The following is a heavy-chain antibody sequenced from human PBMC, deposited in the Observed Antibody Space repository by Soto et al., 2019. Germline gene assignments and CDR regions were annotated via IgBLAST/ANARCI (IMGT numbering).Heavy chain of an antibody. CDR3: VKDDGGYPSTAPH. V-gene: IGHV3-23*01. CDR2: ISGSGDRT. Sequence: EVQLLESGGGLVQPGGSLRLSCAASGITISNYPMSWVRQAPGKGLDWVSGISGSGDRTYYGYSAKGRFTISKDISKNSLSRQLDSLGVEDTAVYFCVKDDGGYPSTAPHWGQGTLVTVSS. CDR1: GITISNYP. D-gene: IGHD3-22*01. J-gene: IGHJ4*02.